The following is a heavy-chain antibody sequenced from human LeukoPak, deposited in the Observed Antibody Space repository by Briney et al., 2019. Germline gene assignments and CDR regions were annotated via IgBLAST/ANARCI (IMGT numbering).Heavy chain of an antibody. V-gene: IGHV3-11*05. CDR1: GFIFSDYY. Sequence: GGSLRLSCAASGFIFSDYYMSWIRQVPGKGPEWVSYISGSSSYTNYADSVKGRFTISRDNAKNSLYLQINSLRAEDTAVYYCARDRSSSSWFDYWGQGTLVTVSS. J-gene: IGHJ4*02. CDR3: ARDRSSSSWFDY. CDR2: ISGSSSYT. D-gene: IGHD2-2*01.